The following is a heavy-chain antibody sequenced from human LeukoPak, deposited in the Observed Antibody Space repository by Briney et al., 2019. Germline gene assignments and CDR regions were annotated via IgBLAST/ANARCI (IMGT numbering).Heavy chain of an antibody. CDR1: GGSISSYY. CDR3: ARDRGVWGSYRHYVDY. V-gene: IGHV4-4*07. D-gene: IGHD3-16*02. Sequence: SETLSLTCAVSGGSISSYYWSWIRQPAGKGLEWIGRIYISGSTNYNPSLKSRVTMSVDTSKNQFSLKLSSVTAADTAVYYCARDRGVWGSYRHYVDYWGQGTLVTVSS. CDR2: IYISGST. J-gene: IGHJ4*02.